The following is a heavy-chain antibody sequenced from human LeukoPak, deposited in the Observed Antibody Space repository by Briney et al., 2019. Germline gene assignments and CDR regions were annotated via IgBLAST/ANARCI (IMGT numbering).Heavy chain of an antibody. CDR1: GYSFSRNW. D-gene: IGHD2-2*01. CDR2: IYPGDSDT. Sequence: RGESLKISCQGSGYSFSRNWIGWVRQMPGKGLEWMGMIYPGDSDTRYSPSFQGQVTISADKSISTAYLQWSSLKASDTAIYYCARTEGYCSSSSCDWLDPWGQGTLVTVSS. V-gene: IGHV5-51*01. J-gene: IGHJ5*02. CDR3: ARTEGYCSSSSCDWLDP.